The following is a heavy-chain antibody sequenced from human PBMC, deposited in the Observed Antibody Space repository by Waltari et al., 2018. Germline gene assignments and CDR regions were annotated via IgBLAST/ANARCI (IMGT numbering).Heavy chain of an antibody. Sequence: CWGWVRPSPGEGREGIGKVRGYEKINYHPAFASRVIISLAASMHQFSLKVAAATAADTAMYFCARARGRGLYLDAWGPGTLVTVSP. CDR2: VRGYEKI. V-gene: IGHV4-4*01. D-gene: IGHD2-15*01. J-gene: IGHJ4*02. CDR3: ARARGRGLYLDA. CDR1: C.